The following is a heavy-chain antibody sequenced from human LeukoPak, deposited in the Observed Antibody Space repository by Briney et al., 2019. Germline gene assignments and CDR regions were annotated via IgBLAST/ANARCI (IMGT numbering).Heavy chain of an antibody. CDR2: IYYSGST. CDR1: GGSISSSSYY. J-gene: IGHJ3*02. D-gene: IGHD3-9*01. V-gene: IGHV4-39*01. CDR3: ARHADYDIHAFDI. Sequence: KSSETLSLTCTVSGGSISSSSYYWGWIRQPPGQGLEWIGSIYYSGSTYYNPSLKSRVTISVDTSKNQFSLKLSSVTAADTAVYYCARHADYDIHAFDIWGQGTMVTVSS.